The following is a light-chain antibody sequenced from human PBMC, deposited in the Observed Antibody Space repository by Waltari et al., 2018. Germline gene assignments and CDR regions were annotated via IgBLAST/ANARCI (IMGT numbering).Light chain of an antibody. J-gene: IGLJ1*01. CDR2: EVS. CDR1: SSDVGGFNY. CDR3: SSFTSSSVYV. Sequence: QSALTQPASVSGSPGQSITISCTGTSSDVGGFNYVSWYQQYPGKAPKLMIFEVSNRSSGVSNRFSGSKSGNTASLTISGLQAEDEADYYCSSFTSSSVYVFGTGTKVTVL. V-gene: IGLV2-14*01.